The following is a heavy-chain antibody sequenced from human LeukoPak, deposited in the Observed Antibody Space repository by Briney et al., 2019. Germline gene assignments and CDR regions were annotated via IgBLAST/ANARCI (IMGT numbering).Heavy chain of an antibody. CDR2: IDHSGST. CDR1: GGSIINSNW. V-gene: IGHV4-4*02. Sequence: SETLSLTCAVSGGSIINSNWWSWVRQPPGKGLEWIGEIDHSGSTSYNPSLKSRVTMSVDRSQNQFSLRLSTVTAADTAVYYCARTHSSGWYWSVWSIHPNPDNWFDPWGQGTLVTVSS. D-gene: IGHD6-19*01. CDR3: ARTHSSGWYWSVWSIHPNPDNWFDP. J-gene: IGHJ5*02.